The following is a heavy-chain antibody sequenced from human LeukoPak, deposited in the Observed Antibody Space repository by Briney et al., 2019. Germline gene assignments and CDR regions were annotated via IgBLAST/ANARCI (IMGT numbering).Heavy chain of an antibody. J-gene: IGHJ6*02. CDR1: GGSISSSSYY. V-gene: IGHV4-39*01. CDR2: IYYSGST. D-gene: IGHD3-3*01. Sequence: SETLSLTCTVSGGSISSSSYYWGWIRQPPGQGLEWIGSIYYSGSTYYNPSLKSRVTISVDTSKNQFSPKLGSVTAADTAVYYCARRPNYDFWSGYYYYYYGMDVWGQGTTVTVSS. CDR3: ARRPNYDFWSGYYYYYYGMDV.